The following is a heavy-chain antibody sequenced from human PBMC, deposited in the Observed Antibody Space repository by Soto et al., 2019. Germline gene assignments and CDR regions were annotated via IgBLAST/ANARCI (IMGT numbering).Heavy chain of an antibody. D-gene: IGHD2-15*01. J-gene: IGHJ5*01. CDR1: GFTFDDYA. CDR3: AKAAGLRYLDS. Sequence: EVQLVESGGGLVQPGTSLRLSCATSGFTFDDYAMHWVRQAPGKGLEWVSGISWNSQSIGYAVSVKGRFTISRDYAKKSLFLHLSSLRPEDTAVYFCAKAAGLRYLDSWGQGTLVTVSS. CDR2: ISWNSQSI. V-gene: IGHV3-9*01.